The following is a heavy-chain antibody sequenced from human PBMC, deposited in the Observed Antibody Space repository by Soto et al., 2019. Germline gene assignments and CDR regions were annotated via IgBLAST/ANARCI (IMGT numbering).Heavy chain of an antibody. D-gene: IGHD2-2*01. V-gene: IGHV3-11*01. CDR1: GFTFSDYY. CDR2: ISSSGSTI. CDR3: ARPYCSSTSCYVGLGYYYMDV. Sequence: GESLKISCAASGFTFSDYYMSWIRQAPGKGLEWVSYISSSGSTIYYADSVKGRFTISRDNAKNSLYLQMNSLRAEDTAVYYCARPYCSSTSCYVGLGYYYMDVWGKGTTVTVSS. J-gene: IGHJ6*03.